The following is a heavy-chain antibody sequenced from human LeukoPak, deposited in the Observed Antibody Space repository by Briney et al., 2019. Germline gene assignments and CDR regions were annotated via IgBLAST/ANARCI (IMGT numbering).Heavy chain of an antibody. Sequence: GRSLTLSCVASGFTFSSYGMHWVRQAPGKGLEWVAVIWDDGSSKYYGDSVKGRFSVSRDNSRNTLYLQMNSLRAEDTAVYYCAKDLSKQWLATYYFDYWGQGTLVTVSS. J-gene: IGHJ4*02. CDR1: GFTFSSYG. CDR3: AKDLSKQWLATYYFDY. V-gene: IGHV3-33*06. D-gene: IGHD6-19*01. CDR2: IWDDGSSK.